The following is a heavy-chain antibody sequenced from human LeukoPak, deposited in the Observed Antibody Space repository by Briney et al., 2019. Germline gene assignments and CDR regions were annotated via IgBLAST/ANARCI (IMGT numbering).Heavy chain of an antibody. J-gene: IGHJ4*02. Sequence: LVKVSCKASGGTFSSYAISWVRQAPGQGLEWMGGIIPIFGTANYAQKFQGRVTITADESTSTAYMELSSLRSEDTAVYYCAKDGGSYSADYWGQGTLVTVSS. CDR2: IIPIFGTA. V-gene: IGHV1-69*13. CDR1: GGTFSSYA. CDR3: AKDGGSYSADY. D-gene: IGHD3-10*01.